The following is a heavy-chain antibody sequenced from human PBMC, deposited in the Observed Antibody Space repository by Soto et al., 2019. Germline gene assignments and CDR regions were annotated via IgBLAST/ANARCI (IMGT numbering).Heavy chain of an antibody. CDR2: ISAYNGNT. J-gene: IGHJ1*01. V-gene: IGHV1-18*01. CDR1: GYTFTSYG. D-gene: IGHD3-22*01. Sequence: ASVKVSCKASGYTFTSYGISWVRQAPGQGLEWMGWISAYNGNTNYAQKLQGRVTMTTDTSTSTAYMELSSLRSEDTAVYYCARDLRDLRKVPTERLRDYDSSGYYSEYFQHWGQGNLVTFSS. CDR3: ARDLRDLRKVPTERLRDYDSSGYYSEYFQH.